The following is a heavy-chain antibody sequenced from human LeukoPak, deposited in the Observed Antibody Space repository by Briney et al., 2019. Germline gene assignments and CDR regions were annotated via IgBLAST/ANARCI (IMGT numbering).Heavy chain of an antibody. Sequence: SETLSLTCTVSGGSISSGDYYWSWIRQSPGKGLEWIGYIYYSGSTHYNPSLKSRVSISIDTSKNQFSLKLTSVTAAYTAVYFWARGFSYWGQGTLVTVSS. CDR3: ARGFSY. CDR1: GGSISSGDYY. J-gene: IGHJ4*02. D-gene: IGHD3-3*01. V-gene: IGHV4-30-4*01. CDR2: IYYSGST.